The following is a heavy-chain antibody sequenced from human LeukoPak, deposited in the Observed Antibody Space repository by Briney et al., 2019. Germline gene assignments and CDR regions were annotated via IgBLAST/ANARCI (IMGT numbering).Heavy chain of an antibody. CDR1: GFTFSSYG. Sequence: GRSLRLSCAASGFTFSSYGMHWVRQAPGKGLEWVAVISYDGSNKYYADSVKGRFTISRDNSKNTLYLQMNSLRAEDTAVYYCASQGKELDYWGQGTLVTVSS. J-gene: IGHJ4*02. V-gene: IGHV3-30*03. CDR2: ISYDGSNK. D-gene: IGHD3-10*01. CDR3: ASQGKELDY.